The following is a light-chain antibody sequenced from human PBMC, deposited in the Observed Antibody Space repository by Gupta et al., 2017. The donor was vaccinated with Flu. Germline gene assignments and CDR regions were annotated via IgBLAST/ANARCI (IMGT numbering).Light chain of an antibody. CDR3: QQYDNILRT. CDR2: DAS. J-gene: IGKJ4*01. CDR1: EDISNF. Sequence: PSSLSASVGDRVTITCQASEDISNFLNWYQHKPGKAPKLLIYDASNLETGVPSRFSGSGSGTXFTFTIXSLQPEDIATYYCQQYDNILRTFGXGTKVEIK. V-gene: IGKV1-33*01.